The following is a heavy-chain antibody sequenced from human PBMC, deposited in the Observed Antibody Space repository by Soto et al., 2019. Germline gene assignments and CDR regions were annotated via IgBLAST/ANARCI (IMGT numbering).Heavy chain of an antibody. V-gene: IGHV3-30-3*02. J-gene: IGHJ4*02. CDR1: GFTFSSYA. Sequence: QVQLVESGGGVVQPGRSLRLSCAASGFTFSSYALHWVRQAPGKGLEWVAVMSYDGSHKYYAESVKGRFTVSRDNSKNTLYLQMNSLRGEDTAVYYCAKGATFDYWGQGTLVTVSS. CDR3: AKGATFDY. CDR2: MSYDGSHK.